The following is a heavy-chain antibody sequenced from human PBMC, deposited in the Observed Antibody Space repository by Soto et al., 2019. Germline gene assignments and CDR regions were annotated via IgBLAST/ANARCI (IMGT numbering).Heavy chain of an antibody. Sequence: SVKVSCKASGGTFSSYAISWVRQAPGQGLEWMGGIIPIFGTANYAQKFQGRVTITADKSTSTAYMELSSLRSEDTAVYYCATETYYYDSSGYRWFDPWGQGTLVTVSS. CDR2: IIPIFGTA. V-gene: IGHV1-69*06. D-gene: IGHD3-22*01. J-gene: IGHJ5*02. CDR3: ATETYYYDSSGYRWFDP. CDR1: GGTFSSYA.